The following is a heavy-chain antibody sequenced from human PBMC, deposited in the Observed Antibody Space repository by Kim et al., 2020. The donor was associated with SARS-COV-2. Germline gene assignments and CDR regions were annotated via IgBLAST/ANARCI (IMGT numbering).Heavy chain of an antibody. V-gene: IGHV3-15*01. CDR3: RLESSGWYGGFGGDFDY. CDR2: IKSKTDGGTT. Sequence: GGSLRLSCAASGFTFSNAWMSWVRQAPGKGLEWVGRIKSKTDGGTTDYAAPVKGRFTISRDDSKNTLYLQMNSLKTEDTAVYYCRLESSGWYGGFGGDFDYWGQGTLVTVSS. J-gene: IGHJ4*02. D-gene: IGHD6-19*01. CDR1: GFTFSNAW.